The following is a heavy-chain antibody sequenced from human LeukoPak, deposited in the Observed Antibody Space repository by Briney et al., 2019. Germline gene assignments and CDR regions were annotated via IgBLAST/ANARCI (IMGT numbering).Heavy chain of an antibody. CDR3: AREGSGYDFWSGYYLKGYYFDY. D-gene: IGHD3-3*01. CDR2: IIPIFGTA. J-gene: IGHJ4*02. V-gene: IGHV1-69*05. Sequence: SVKVSCKASGGTFSSYAISWVRQAPGQGLEWMGRIIPIFGTANYAQKFQGRVTITTDESTSTAYMELSSLRSEDTAVYYCAREGSGYDFWSGYYLKGYYFDYWGQGTLATVSS. CDR1: GGTFSSYA.